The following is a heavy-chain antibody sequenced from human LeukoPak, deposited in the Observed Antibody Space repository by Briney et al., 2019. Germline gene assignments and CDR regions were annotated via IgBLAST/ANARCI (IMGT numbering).Heavy chain of an antibody. V-gene: IGHV5-10-1*01. CDR1: GYSFTSYW. CDR3: ATLTYGSGSYTYFQH. J-gene: IGHJ1*01. CDR2: IDPSDSYT. D-gene: IGHD3-10*01. Sequence: GGSLKISCKGSGYSFTSYWISWVRQMPGKGLEWMGRIDPSDSYTNYSPSFQGHVTISADKSISTAYLQWSSLKASDTAMYYCATLTYGSGSYTYFQHWGQGTLVTVSS.